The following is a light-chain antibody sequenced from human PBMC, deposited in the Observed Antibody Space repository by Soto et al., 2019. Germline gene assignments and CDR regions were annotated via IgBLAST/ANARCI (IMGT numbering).Light chain of an antibody. CDR3: SLYTSISTFV. CDR1: SRDVGGYNS. J-gene: IGLJ1*01. CDR2: EIS. V-gene: IGLV2-14*01. Sequence: LTQPASVSGSPGQSITISCTGTSRDVGGYNSVSWYQQHPGKAPNLMISEISNRPSGVSNRFSGTKSGNTASLTISRLQADDEADYYCSLYTSISTFVFRTGTKV.